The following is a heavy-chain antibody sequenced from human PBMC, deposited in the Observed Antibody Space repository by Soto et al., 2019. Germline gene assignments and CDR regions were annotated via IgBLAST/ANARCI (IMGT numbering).Heavy chain of an antibody. CDR1: GFTLSRYG. Sequence: QVQLVESGGGVVQPGRSLRLSCAASGFTLSRYGMHWVRQAPGKGLECVALTSYDGSNKYYADSVKGRFTISRDNSENTLYLQMNSLRPEDTAVYYRAKASSSGSSDAFDIWGQGTMVTVSS. J-gene: IGHJ3*02. CDR2: TSYDGSNK. V-gene: IGHV3-30*18. D-gene: IGHD6-19*01. CDR3: AKASSSGSSDAFDI.